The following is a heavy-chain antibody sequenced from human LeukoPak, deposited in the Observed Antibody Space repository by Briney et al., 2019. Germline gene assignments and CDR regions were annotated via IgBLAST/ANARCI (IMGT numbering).Heavy chain of an antibody. Sequence: GGSLRLSCATSGFIFSNYAMTWVRQAPGKGLEWVSAISGSGGNTYYADSVKGRFTISRDNSKNTLYLQMNSLRAEDSAVYYCAKDHYGYYAYWGQGTLVTVSS. D-gene: IGHD3-10*01. V-gene: IGHV3-23*01. CDR2: ISGSGGNT. CDR3: AKDHYGYYAY. CDR1: GFIFSNYA. J-gene: IGHJ4*02.